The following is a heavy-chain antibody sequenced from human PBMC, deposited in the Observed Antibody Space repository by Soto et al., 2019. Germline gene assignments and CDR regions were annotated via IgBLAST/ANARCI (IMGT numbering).Heavy chain of an antibody. D-gene: IGHD3-10*01. V-gene: IGHV3-74*01. CDR3: TRGPRPISTGTGAY. Sequence: GGSLRLSCAASGFIFKMYWMHWVRQSPGKGLVWISRIYNDGSYTDYADSVKGRFTISRDNVNDTLYLQMNNLRAEDSGLYYCTRGPRPISTGTGAYWGQGTQVTV. CDR1: GFIFKMYW. CDR2: IYNDGSYT. J-gene: IGHJ4*02.